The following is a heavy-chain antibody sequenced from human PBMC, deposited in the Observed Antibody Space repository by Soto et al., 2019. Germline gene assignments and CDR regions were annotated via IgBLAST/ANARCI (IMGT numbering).Heavy chain of an antibody. V-gene: IGHV1-69*04. CDR3: ARDQSSGWYDY. CDR1: GGTFSSYT. Sequence: GASVKVSCKSSGGTFSSYTISWVRQAPGQGLEWMGRIIPILGIANYAQKFQGRATITADKSTSTAYLELSRLRSEDTSVYYCARDQSSGWYDYWGQGTLVTVSA. D-gene: IGHD6-19*01. CDR2: IIPILGIA. J-gene: IGHJ4*02.